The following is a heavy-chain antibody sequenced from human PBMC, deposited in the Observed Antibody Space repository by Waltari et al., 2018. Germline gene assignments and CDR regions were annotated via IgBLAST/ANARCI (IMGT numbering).Heavy chain of an antibody. CDR2: INRDGSN. Sequence: QVQLQQWGAGLLKPSETPSLTCAVYDGYFSGYFWSWSRQSPGKGLEWIGKINRDGSNIYNPSLKSRVAMSVDTLKSQISLRLTSVTAADAAVYYCARVGDYHGSGRFGLDVWGQGTRVTVSS. J-gene: IGHJ6*02. V-gene: IGHV4-34*01. D-gene: IGHD3-10*01. CDR1: DGYFSGYF. CDR3: ARVGDYHGSGRFGLDV.